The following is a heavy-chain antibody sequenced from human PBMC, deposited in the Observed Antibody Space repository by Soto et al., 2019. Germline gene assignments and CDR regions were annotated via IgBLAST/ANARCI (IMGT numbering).Heavy chain of an antibody. CDR2: ISSSSSYT. D-gene: IGHD1-26*01. Sequence: PGGSLRLSCAACGFTFSDYYMSWIRQAPGKGLEWVSYISSSSSYTNYADSVKGRFTISRDNAKNSLYLQMNSLRAEDTAVYYCARVGVVGAHFDYWGQGTLVTVSS. CDR1: GFTFSDYY. CDR3: ARVGVVGAHFDY. J-gene: IGHJ4*02. V-gene: IGHV3-11*06.